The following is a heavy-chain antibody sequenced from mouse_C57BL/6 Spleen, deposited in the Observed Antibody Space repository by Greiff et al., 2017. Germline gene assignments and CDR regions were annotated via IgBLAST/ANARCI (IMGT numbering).Heavy chain of an antibody. J-gene: IGHJ2*01. CDR2: IYPGSGST. CDR3: ARSAYDYDVSNY. V-gene: IGHV1-55*01. D-gene: IGHD2-4*01. CDR1: GYTFTSYW. Sequence: QVQLQQPGAELVKPGASVKMSCKASGYTFTSYWITWVKQRPGQGLEWIGDIYPGSGSTNYNEKFKSKATLTVDTSSSPAYMQISSLTSEASAVYYCARSAYDYDVSNYWGQGTTLTVSS.